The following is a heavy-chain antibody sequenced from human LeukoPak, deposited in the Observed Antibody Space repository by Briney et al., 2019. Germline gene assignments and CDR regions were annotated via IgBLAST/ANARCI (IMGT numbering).Heavy chain of an antibody. CDR3: AREYCSSTSCFNY. J-gene: IGHJ4*02. D-gene: IGHD2-2*01. Sequence: EASVKVSCKASGYTFTSYGISWVRQAPGQGLEWMGWISAYNGNTNYAQKLQGRVTITADESTSTAYMELSSLRSEDTAVYYCAREYCSSTSCFNYWGQGTLVTVSS. V-gene: IGHV1-18*01. CDR1: GYTFTSYG. CDR2: ISAYNGNT.